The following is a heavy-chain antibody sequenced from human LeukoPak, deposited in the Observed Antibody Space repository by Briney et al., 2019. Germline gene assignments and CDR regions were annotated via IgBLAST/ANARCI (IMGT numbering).Heavy chain of an antibody. CDR1: GFTFSSYA. Sequence: GGSLRLSCAASGFTFSSYAMSWVRRAPGKGLEWVSAISGSGGSTYYADSVKGRFAISRDNSKNTLYLQMNSLRAEDTAVYFCARDLMSTIYYFYGMDVWGQGTTVTVSS. CDR3: ARDLMSTIYYFYGMDV. J-gene: IGHJ6*01. D-gene: IGHD5-24*01. CDR2: ISGSGGST. V-gene: IGHV3-23*01.